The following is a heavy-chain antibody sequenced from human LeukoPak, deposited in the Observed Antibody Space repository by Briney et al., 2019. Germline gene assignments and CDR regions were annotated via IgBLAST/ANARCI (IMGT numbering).Heavy chain of an antibody. CDR3: ARVAHNYDLLTGYYPYLDYFDF. D-gene: IGHD3-9*01. CDR2: INPNSGGT. CDR1: GYTFTSYY. J-gene: IGHJ4*02. V-gene: IGHV1-2*02. Sequence: ASVKVSCKASGYTFTSYYMHWVRQAPGQGLEWMGWINPNSGGTYYAQKFQGRVTMTRETSISTAYMELSRLRSDDTAVFYCARVAHNYDLLTGYYPYLDYFDFWGQGTLVTVSS.